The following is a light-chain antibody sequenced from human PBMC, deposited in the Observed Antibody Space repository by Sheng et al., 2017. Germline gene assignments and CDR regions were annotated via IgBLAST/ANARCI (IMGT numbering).Light chain of an antibody. CDR2: DVT. Sequence: QSALTQSASVSGSLGQSITISCTGTTSDIGAYNFVSWYQQHPGKAPKLILHDVTSRPSGVSNRFSGSKSGNTASLTISGLRAEDEADYHCSSYSRSTTLVFGGGTKLTVL. J-gene: IGLJ3*02. V-gene: IGLV2-14*03. CDR3: SSYSRSTTLV. CDR1: TSDIGAYNF.